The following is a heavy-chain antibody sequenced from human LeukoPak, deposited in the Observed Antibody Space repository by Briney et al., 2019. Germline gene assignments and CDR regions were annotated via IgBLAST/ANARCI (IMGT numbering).Heavy chain of an antibody. CDR3: ARVAKERVGGVYYFDY. CDR2: IGTAGDT. CDR1: GFTLSDYD. Sequence: PGGSLRLSCAASGFTLSDYDMHWVRQANGEGLEWVAAIGTAGDTYYTGSLKGRFTISRENAKNSLYLQMNSLRAGDTAVYYCARVAKERVGGVYYFDYWGQGTLVTVSS. V-gene: IGHV3-13*01. J-gene: IGHJ4*02. D-gene: IGHD6-13*01.